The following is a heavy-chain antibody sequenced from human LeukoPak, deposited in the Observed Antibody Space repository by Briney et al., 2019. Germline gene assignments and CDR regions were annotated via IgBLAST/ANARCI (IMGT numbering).Heavy chain of an antibody. CDR2: ISSSSSYI. CDR1: GFTFISYS. Sequence: GGSLRLSSAASGFTFISYSMNWVRQAPGGGVVWVSSISSSSSYIYYADSVKGRFTISRDNAKNSLYLQMNSLRAEDTTVYYCARETLRDAFDIWGQGTMVTVSS. CDR3: ARETLRDAFDI. D-gene: IGHD3-16*01. J-gene: IGHJ3*02. V-gene: IGHV3-21*01.